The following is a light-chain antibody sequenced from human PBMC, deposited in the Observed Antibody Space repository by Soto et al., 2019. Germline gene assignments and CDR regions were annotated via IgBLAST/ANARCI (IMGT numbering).Light chain of an antibody. J-gene: IGKJ4*01. Sequence: DIVLTQSPATLSLSPGQRXSLSCRASQSVGTFLAWYQHKPGQAPRLLIYDASNRATGIPARFSGSGSETEFTLTISSLQSEDFAVYYCQQYSKWPLTFGGGTKVDIK. CDR1: QSVGTF. CDR3: QQYSKWPLT. CDR2: DAS. V-gene: IGKV3-11*01.